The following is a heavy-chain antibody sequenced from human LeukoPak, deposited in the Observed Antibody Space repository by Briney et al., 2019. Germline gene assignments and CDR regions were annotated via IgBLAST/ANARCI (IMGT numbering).Heavy chain of an antibody. D-gene: IGHD3-10*01. Sequence: ASVKVSCKVSGNLLSEVPTHWVRQAPGTGLEWLGGLHPEDDEPVYAQEFLGRLTLTEDASTDTAYMELSSLRLEDTAVYYCATNRGRWFGETDVWFDPWGQGTLVTVSS. V-gene: IGHV1-24*01. CDR3: ATNRGRWFGETDVWFDP. CDR1: GNLLSEVP. CDR2: LHPEDDEP. J-gene: IGHJ5*02.